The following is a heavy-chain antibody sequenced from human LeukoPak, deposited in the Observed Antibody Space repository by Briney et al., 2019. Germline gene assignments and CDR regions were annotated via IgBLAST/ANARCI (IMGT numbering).Heavy chain of an antibody. Sequence: GESLKISCKGSGYTFTNYWIGWVRQMPGKGLEWMGIIYPGDSETRYSPSFQGQVTISADKSISTAYLQWSSLKDSDTAMYYCARHRGCSWYSPSTHWGQGTLVSVSS. D-gene: IGHD6-13*01. CDR1: GYTFTNYW. J-gene: IGHJ4*02. CDR2: IYPGDSET. CDR3: ARHRGCSWYSPSTH. V-gene: IGHV5-51*01.